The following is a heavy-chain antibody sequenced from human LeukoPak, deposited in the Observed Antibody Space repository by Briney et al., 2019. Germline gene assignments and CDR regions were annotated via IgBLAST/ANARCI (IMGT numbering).Heavy chain of an antibody. CDR3: ARHEPGSYYDSSGPFDY. CDR2: IYYSGST. J-gene: IGHJ4*02. Sequence: SETLSLTCTVSGGSISSYYWSWIRQPPGKGLEWIGYIYYSGSTNYNPSLKSRVTISVDTSKNQFSLKLSSVTAADTAVYYCARHEPGSYYDSSGPFDYWGQGTLVTVSS. V-gene: IGHV4-59*08. CDR1: GGSISSYY. D-gene: IGHD3-22*01.